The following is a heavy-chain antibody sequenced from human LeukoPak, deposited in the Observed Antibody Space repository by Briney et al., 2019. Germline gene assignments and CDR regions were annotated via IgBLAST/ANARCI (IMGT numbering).Heavy chain of an antibody. CDR2: ISWNSGSI. CDR3: ARGYYLTDY. Sequence: PGRSLRLSCAASGFTFDDYVMHWVRQAPGKGLEWVSGISWNSGSIGYADSVKGRFTISRDNAKNSLYLQMNSLRAEDTAVYYCARGYYLTDYWGQGTLVTVSS. CDR1: GFTFDDYV. V-gene: IGHV3-9*01. J-gene: IGHJ4*02. D-gene: IGHD3-22*01.